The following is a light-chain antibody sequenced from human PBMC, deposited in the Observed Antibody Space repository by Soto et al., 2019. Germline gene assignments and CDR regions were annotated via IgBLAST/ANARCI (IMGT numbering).Light chain of an antibody. CDR2: EVN. CDR3: SSHTSSSTPYV. V-gene: IGLV2-8*01. CDR1: SSDVGGYNY. J-gene: IGLJ1*01. Sequence: QSALTQPPSASGSPGQSVAISCTGTSSDVGGYNYVSWYQQHPGKAPKLMIYEVNKRPSGVPDRFSGSKSGNTASLTVSGLQAEDEADYYCSSHTSSSTPYVFGTGTKLTVL.